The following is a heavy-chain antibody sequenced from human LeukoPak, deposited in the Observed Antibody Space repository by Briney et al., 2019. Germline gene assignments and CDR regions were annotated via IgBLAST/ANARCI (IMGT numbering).Heavy chain of an antibody. D-gene: IGHD6-13*01. V-gene: IGHV3-74*01. Sequence: GGSLRLSCAASGFTFSNYWMHWVRQAPGKGLVWVSRINSDGSSTTSADSVKGRFTISRDNAKNSLYLQMNSLRAEDTAVYYCGRQQLRAFDIWGQGTMVTVSS. J-gene: IGHJ3*02. CDR2: INSDGSST. CDR3: GRQQLRAFDI. CDR1: GFTFSNYW.